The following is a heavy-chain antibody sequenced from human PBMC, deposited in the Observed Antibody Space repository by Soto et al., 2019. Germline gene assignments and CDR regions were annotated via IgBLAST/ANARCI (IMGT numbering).Heavy chain of an antibody. CDR1: GGTFSSYA. Sequence: QVQLVQSGAEVKKPGSSVKVSCKASGGTFSSYAISWVRQAPGQGLEWMAGMIPVFGSTHYTKKFQGRVTVTADESTSTAYLEVSSLRSEDTAVYYCARRRESGSWSSDYYFYMDVWGQGTTVIVSS. J-gene: IGHJ6*02. CDR3: ARRRESGSWSSDYYFYMDV. D-gene: IGHD6-13*01. V-gene: IGHV1-69*01. CDR2: MIPVFGST.